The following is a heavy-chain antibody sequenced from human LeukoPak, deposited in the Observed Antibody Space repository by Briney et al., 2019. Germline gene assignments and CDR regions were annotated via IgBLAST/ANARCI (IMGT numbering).Heavy chain of an antibody. J-gene: IGHJ3*02. V-gene: IGHV3-7*01. D-gene: IGHD1-26*01. CDR1: GFTFSSYW. CDR2: IKQDGSEK. Sequence: PGGSLRLSCAASGFTFSSYWMSWVRQAPGKGLDWVANIKQDGSEKYYVDSVKGRFTISRDNAKNSLYLQMNSLRAEDTAVYYCARDFLSGSYFAFDIWGQGTMVTVSS. CDR3: ARDFLSGSYFAFDI.